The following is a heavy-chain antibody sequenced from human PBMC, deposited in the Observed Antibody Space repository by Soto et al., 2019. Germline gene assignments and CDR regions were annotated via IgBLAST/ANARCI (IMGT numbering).Heavy chain of an antibody. V-gene: IGHV4-59*01. CDR3: ARAGETYYDFWSGFSPIDY. CDR2: IFYSDNT. D-gene: IGHD3-3*01. J-gene: IGHJ4*02. Sequence: QVQLQESGPRLVKPSETLSLTCTVSGGSISTYYWIWVRQSPGKGLEWLGYIFYSDNTNYNPSLASRLSISVDTSKNQISLTLNSVTAADTAVYYCARAGETYYDFWSGFSPIDYWGPGTLVTVSS. CDR1: GGSISTYY.